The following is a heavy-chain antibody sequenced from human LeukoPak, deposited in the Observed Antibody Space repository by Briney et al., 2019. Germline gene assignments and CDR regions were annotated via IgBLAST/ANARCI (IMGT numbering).Heavy chain of an antibody. CDR3: AIKPVVVVAATDDAYDI. D-gene: IGHD2-15*01. J-gene: IGHJ3*02. CDR1: GYTFTSYG. CDR2: ISAYNGNT. Sequence: ASVKVSCKASGYTFTSYGISWVRQAPGQGLEWMGWISAYNGNTNYAQKLQGRVTMTTDTSTSTAYMELRSLRSDDTAVYYCAIKPVVVVAATDDAYDIWGQGTMVTVSS. V-gene: IGHV1-18*04.